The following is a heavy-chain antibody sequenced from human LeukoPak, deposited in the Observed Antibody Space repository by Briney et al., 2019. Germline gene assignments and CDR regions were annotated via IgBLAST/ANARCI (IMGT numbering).Heavy chain of an antibody. CDR1: GGSISSYY. J-gene: IGHJ6*02. D-gene: IGHD6-6*01. V-gene: IGHV4-59*08. CDR2: IYYSGTT. CDR3: ARLPIAARYYYYGMDV. Sequence: PSETLSLTCTVSGGSISSYYWSWIRQPPGKGLEWIGYIYYSGTTNYNPSLKSRVTISVDTSKNQFSLKLSSVTAADTAVYYCARLPIAARYYYYGMDVWGQGTTVTVSS.